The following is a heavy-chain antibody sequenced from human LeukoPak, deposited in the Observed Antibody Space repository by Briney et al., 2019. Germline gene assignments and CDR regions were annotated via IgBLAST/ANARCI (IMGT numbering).Heavy chain of an antibody. V-gene: IGHV3-23*01. J-gene: IGHJ4*02. CDR3: AKVKTDILIPDS. CDR2: ISGSGGST. CDR1: GFTFGDYA. Sequence: GGSLRLSCTASGFTFGDYAMSWFRQAPGKGLEWVSAISGSGGSTYYADSVKGRFTISRDNSKNTLYLQMNSLTSADTAVYYCAKVKTDILIPDSWGQGTLVTVSS. D-gene: IGHD2-21*02.